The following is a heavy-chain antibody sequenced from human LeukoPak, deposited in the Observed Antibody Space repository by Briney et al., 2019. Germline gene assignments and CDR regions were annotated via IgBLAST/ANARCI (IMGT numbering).Heavy chain of an antibody. J-gene: IGHJ4*02. CDR1: GGSISSYY. CDR2: IYTSGST. CDR3: AREQWLVLGPYYFDY. V-gene: IGHV4-4*07. Sequence: PSETLSLTCTVSGGSISSYYWSWIRQPAGKGLEWIGRIYTSGSTNYNPSLKSRVTMSVDTSKNQFSLKLSSVTAADTAVYYCAREQWLVLGPYYFDYWGQGTPVTVSS. D-gene: IGHD6-19*01.